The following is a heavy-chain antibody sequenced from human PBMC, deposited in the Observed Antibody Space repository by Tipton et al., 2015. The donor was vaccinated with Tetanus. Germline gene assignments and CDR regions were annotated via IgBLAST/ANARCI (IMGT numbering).Heavy chain of an antibody. CDR1: GYVFTTYG. CDR2: ISGYNGNT. Sequence: QLVQSGAEVKKPGASVKVSCKASGYVFTTYGISWVRQAPGQGLEWMGWISGYNGNTKYAENFQGRLTMTTDTSTSTAYMELRSLRSDDTAVYYCAKDRGILRYFDTFDYWGQGSLVTVSS. J-gene: IGHJ4*02. CDR3: AKDRGILRYFDTFDY. V-gene: IGHV1-18*01. D-gene: IGHD3-9*01.